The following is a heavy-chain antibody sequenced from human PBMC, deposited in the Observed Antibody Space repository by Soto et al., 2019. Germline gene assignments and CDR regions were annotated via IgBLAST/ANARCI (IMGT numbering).Heavy chain of an antibody. Sequence: GGSLRLSCAASGFTFSSYWMSWVRQAPGKGLEWVANIKQDGSEKYYVDSVKGRFTISRDNAKNSLYLQMNSLRAEDTAVYYCARDGLLRWEDYYYYGMDVWGQGTTVTVSS. CDR3: ARDGLLRWEDYYYYGMDV. CDR2: IKQDGSEK. CDR1: GFTFSSYW. D-gene: IGHD1-26*01. J-gene: IGHJ6*02. V-gene: IGHV3-7*01.